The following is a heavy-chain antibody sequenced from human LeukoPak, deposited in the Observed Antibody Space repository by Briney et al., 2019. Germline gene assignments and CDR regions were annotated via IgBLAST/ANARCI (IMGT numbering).Heavy chain of an antibody. CDR2: INPSGGST. Sequence: ASVKVSCKASGYTFTSYYMHWVRQAPGQGLEWMGIINPSGGSTSYAQKFQGRVTMTRDTSTSTVYMELSSLRSEDTAVYYCARDPHRPPGGSGWFYDYWGQGTLVTVSS. J-gene: IGHJ4*02. CDR3: ARDPHRPPGGSGWFYDY. CDR1: GYTFTSYY. V-gene: IGHV1-46*01. D-gene: IGHD6-19*01.